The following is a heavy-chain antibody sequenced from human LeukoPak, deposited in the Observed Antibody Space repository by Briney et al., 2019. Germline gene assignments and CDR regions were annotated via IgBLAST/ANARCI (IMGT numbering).Heavy chain of an antibody. Sequence: GGSLRLSCAASGFTFSSYAMSWVRQAPGKGLEWVSAISGSGGSTYYADSVKGWFTISRDNSKNTLYLQMNSLRAEDTAVYYCAKELRLSSGWPNDYWGQGTLVTVSS. CDR1: GFTFSSYA. D-gene: IGHD6-19*01. CDR3: AKELRLSSGWPNDY. J-gene: IGHJ4*02. V-gene: IGHV3-23*01. CDR2: ISGSGGST.